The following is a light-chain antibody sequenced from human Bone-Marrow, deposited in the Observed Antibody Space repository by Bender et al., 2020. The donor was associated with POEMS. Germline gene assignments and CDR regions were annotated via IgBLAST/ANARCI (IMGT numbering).Light chain of an antibody. CDR1: NSNIGSNS. CDR2: SNN. V-gene: IGLV1-44*01. J-gene: IGLJ3*02. Sequence: QSVLTQPPSASGSPGQRVTISCSGGNSNIGSNSVSWYQQLPGAAPKLLIFSNNQRPSGVPDRFSGSKSANTASLTISGLQAEDEADYYCCSYAGSYTWVFGGGTKLTV. CDR3: CSYAGSYTWV.